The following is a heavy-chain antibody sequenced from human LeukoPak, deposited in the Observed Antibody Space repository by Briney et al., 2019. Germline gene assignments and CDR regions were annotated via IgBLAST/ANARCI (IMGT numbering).Heavy chain of an antibody. Sequence: SGGSLRLSCAASGFTFSSYGMHWVRQAPGKGLEWVAVISYDGSNKYYADSVKGRFTISRDDSKNTLYLQMNSLRAEDTAVYYCAKASTYSSSWYPLYYYYGMDVWGQGTTVTVSS. D-gene: IGHD6-13*01. CDR1: GFTFSSYG. J-gene: IGHJ6*02. CDR3: AKASTYSSSWYPLYYYYGMDV. V-gene: IGHV3-30*18. CDR2: ISYDGSNK.